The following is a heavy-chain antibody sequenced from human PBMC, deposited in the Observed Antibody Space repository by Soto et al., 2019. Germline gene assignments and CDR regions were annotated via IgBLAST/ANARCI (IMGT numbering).Heavy chain of an antibody. D-gene: IGHD1-26*01. V-gene: IGHV1-3*01. J-gene: IGHJ2*01. CDR3: ARGGSLYWYFDL. CDR1: GYTFTSYA. CDR2: INAGNGNT. Sequence: ASVKVFCKASGYTFTSYAMHWVRQAPGQRLEWMGWINAGNGNTKYSQKFQGRVTITRDTSASTAYMELSSLRSEDTAVYYCARGGSLYWYFDLWGRGTLVTVSS.